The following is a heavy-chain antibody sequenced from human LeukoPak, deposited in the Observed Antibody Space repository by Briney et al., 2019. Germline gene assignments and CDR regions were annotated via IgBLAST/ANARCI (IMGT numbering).Heavy chain of an antibody. CDR2: ISYDGSDK. CDR3: AKENNTAMVKRMFDY. CDR1: GFTFSNYG. V-gene: IGHV3-30*18. J-gene: IGHJ4*02. D-gene: IGHD5-18*01. Sequence: PGRSLRLSCAASGFTFSNYGMHWVRQAPGKGLEWVAVISYDGSDKYYADSVKGRFTISRDDSKNTLYLQMNSLRAEDTAVYYCAKENNTAMVKRMFDYWGQGTLVTVSS.